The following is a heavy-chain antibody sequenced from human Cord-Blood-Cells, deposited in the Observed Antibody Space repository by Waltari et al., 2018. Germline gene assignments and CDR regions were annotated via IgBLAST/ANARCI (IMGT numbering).Heavy chain of an antibody. CDR1: GDSVPSNSPA. D-gene: IGHD5-18*01. J-gene: IGHJ5*02. CDR2: TYYRSKWYN. V-gene: IGHV6-1*01. Sequence: QVQLQQSGPGLVKPSQTLSLTCAISGDSVPSNSPAWNWIRQPPSHGLEWLGRTYYRSKWYNDYAVSVKSRITINPDTSKNQFSLQLNSVTPEDTAVYYCAREDPRGYSYGWSNWFDPWGQGTLVTVSS. CDR3: AREDPRGYSYGWSNWFDP.